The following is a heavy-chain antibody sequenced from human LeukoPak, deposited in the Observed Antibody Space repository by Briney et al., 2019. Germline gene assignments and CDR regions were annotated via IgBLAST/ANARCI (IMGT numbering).Heavy chain of an antibody. CDR2: ISYDGSNK. Sequence: GGSLRLSCAASGLTLSSYAMHWVRQAPGKGLEWVAVISYDGSNKYYADSVKGRFTISRDNSKNTLYLQMNSLRAEDTAVYYCARDGDGGYDLTSMDVWGKGTTVTVSS. CDR1: GLTLSSYA. D-gene: IGHD5-12*01. J-gene: IGHJ6*03. CDR3: ARDGDGGYDLTSMDV. V-gene: IGHV3-30-3*01.